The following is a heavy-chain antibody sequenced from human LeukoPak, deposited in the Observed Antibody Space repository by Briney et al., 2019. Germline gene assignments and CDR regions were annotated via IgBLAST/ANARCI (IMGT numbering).Heavy chain of an antibody. V-gene: IGHV1-18*01. J-gene: IGHJ6*03. CDR1: GYTFTSYG. Sequence: GASVKVSCKASGYTFTSYGISWVRQAPGQGLEWMGWISAYNGNTNYAQKLQGRVTMTTDTSTSTAYMELRSLRSDDTAVYYCARGFRFKINYYYYYYMDVWGRGTTVTISS. CDR2: ISAYNGNT. D-gene: IGHD2/OR15-2a*01. CDR3: ARGFRFKINYYYYYYMDV.